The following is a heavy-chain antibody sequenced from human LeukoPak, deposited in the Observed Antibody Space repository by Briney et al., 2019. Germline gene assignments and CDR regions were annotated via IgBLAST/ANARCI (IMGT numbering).Heavy chain of an antibody. CDR3: ARTDSPSGIAVAGTEDRDAFDI. V-gene: IGHV3-7*01. D-gene: IGHD6-19*01. Sequence: PGGSLRLSCAASGFTLTNFYMTWFRQAPGKGLEWVVTIKSNGDDEGSLDPVRGRFTTSRDNAKNSMFLRMKSLRAEDTAVYYCARTDSPSGIAVAGTEDRDAFDIWGQGTMVTVSS. CDR2: IKSNGDDE. J-gene: IGHJ3*02. CDR1: GFTLTNFY.